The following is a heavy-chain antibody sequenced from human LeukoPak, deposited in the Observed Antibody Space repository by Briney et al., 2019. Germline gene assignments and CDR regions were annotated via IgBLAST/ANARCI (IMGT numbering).Heavy chain of an antibody. Sequence: GGSLRLSCAASGFTLSSYSMNWVRQAPGKGLEWLSFISGSSGTIYYAGSVKGRFTISRDIAKNSLYLQMNSLRAEDTAVYYCARNRGAGYYYYGMDVWGQGTTVTVSS. CDR2: ISGSSGTI. V-gene: IGHV3-48*01. CDR3: ARNRGAGYYYYGMDV. CDR1: GFTLSSYS. J-gene: IGHJ6*01. D-gene: IGHD2-15*01.